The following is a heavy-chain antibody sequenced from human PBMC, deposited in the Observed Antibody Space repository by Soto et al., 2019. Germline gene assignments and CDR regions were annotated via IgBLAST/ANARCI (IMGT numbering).Heavy chain of an antibody. CDR3: ARHSEELTAGHDAFDI. Sequence: GESLKISCKGSGYRFTSFWIGWVRQMPGKGLEWMGSIYPGDSDTRYSPSFQGQVTILVDNSISTAYPQWSSLKASDTAMYYCARHSEELTAGHDAFDIWGLGTTVTVSS. D-gene: IGHD7-27*01. V-gene: IGHV5-51*01. CDR2: IYPGDSDT. CDR1: GYRFTSFW. J-gene: IGHJ3*02.